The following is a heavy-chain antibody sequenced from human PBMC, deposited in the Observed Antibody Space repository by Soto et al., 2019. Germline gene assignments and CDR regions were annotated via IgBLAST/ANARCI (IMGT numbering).Heavy chain of an antibody. V-gene: IGHV3-66*01. J-gene: IGHJ6*02. CDR1: GFTVSSNY. D-gene: IGHD3-22*01. Sequence: GGSLRLSCAASGFTVSSNYMSWVRQAPGKGLEWVSVIYSGGSTYYADSVKGRFTISRDNSKNTLYLQMNSLRAEDTAVYYCARSYYYDSSGYYSDYYGMDVWGQGTTVTVSS. CDR3: ARSYYYDSSGYYSDYYGMDV. CDR2: IYSGGST.